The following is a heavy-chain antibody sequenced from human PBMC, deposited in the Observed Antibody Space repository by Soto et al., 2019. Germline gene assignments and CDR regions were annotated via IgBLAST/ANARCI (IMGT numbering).Heavy chain of an antibody. D-gene: IGHD5-12*01. CDR1: GYTFSNYA. CDR2: ISAVNGNT. Sequence: ASVKVSCTASGYTFSNYAIHWVRQAPGQRLEWMGWISAVNGNTKYSERFQGRVTFTSDTSASTAYMELSSLRSEDTAVFYCALYSGKYSDLGPSGGKGTQVTVPT. V-gene: IGHV1-3*01. CDR3: ALYSGKYSDLGPS. J-gene: IGHJ4*02.